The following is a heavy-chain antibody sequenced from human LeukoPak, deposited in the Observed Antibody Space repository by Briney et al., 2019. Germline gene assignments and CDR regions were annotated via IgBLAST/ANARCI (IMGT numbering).Heavy chain of an antibody. D-gene: IGHD1-1*01. Sequence: GGSLRLSYAASGFTFSSYGLHWVRQAPGKGLEWVAVIWYDGSNKYYADSVKGRFTISRDNSKTTLYLQMNSLRAEDTAVYYCARDRISGGTSGTTGSTYRPGYFDYWGQGTLVTVSS. V-gene: IGHV3-33*01. CDR1: GFTFSSYG. CDR2: IWYDGSNK. J-gene: IGHJ4*02. CDR3: ARDRISGGTSGTTGSTYRPGYFDY.